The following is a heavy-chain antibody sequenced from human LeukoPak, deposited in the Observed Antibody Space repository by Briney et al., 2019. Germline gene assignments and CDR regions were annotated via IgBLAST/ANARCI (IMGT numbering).Heavy chain of an antibody. CDR3: AREADTMIVVAITTGGFDY. Sequence: PGGSLRLSCAASGFTFSSYAMHWVRQAPGKGLEWVAVISYDGSNKYYADSVKGRFTISRDNSKNTLYLQVNSLRAEDTAVYYCAREADTMIVVAITTGGFDYWGQGTLVTVSS. CDR2: ISYDGSNK. CDR1: GFTFSSYA. D-gene: IGHD3-22*01. J-gene: IGHJ4*02. V-gene: IGHV3-30*04.